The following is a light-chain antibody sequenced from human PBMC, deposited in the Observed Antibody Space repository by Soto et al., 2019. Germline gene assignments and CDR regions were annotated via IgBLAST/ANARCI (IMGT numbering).Light chain of an antibody. CDR1: QSPGTW. J-gene: IGKJ4*01. V-gene: IGKV1-5*01. CDR3: QQYFSYPLT. Sequence: DIQMTQSPSNLSASVGDRVIITCRASQSPGTWMAWYQQKPGTAPVLLIYDVSKLESGVPSRFSGRASGTEFTLTITSLQPDDFATYYCQQYFSYPLTFGGGTKVEIK. CDR2: DVS.